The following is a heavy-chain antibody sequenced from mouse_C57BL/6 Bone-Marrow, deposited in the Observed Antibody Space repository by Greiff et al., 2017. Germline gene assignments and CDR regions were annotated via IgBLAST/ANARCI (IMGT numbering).Heavy chain of an antibody. D-gene: IGHD1-1*01. V-gene: IGHV1-55*01. CDR3: SGRNYYGSSRPFDY. Sequence: VQLQQPGAELVKPGASVKMSCKASGYTFTSYWITWVKQRPGQGLEWIGDIYPGSGSTNYNEKFKSKATLTVDTSSSTAYMQLSSLTSEDSAVYYCSGRNYYGSSRPFDYWGQGTTLTVAS. CDR2: IYPGSGST. CDR1: GYTFTSYW. J-gene: IGHJ2*01.